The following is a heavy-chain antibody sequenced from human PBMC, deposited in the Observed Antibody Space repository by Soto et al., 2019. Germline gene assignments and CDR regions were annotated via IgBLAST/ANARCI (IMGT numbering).Heavy chain of an antibody. Sequence: QVQLRESGPGLVKPSETLSLTCTVSGGSISSYYWSWIRQPPGKGLEWIGYIYYSGSTNYNPSLKSRVTISVDTSKNQFSLKLSSVTAADTAVYYCARGSYCSGGSCEGFDPWGQGTLVTVSS. CDR1: GGSISSYY. J-gene: IGHJ5*02. D-gene: IGHD2-15*01. CDR3: ARGSYCSGGSCEGFDP. V-gene: IGHV4-59*08. CDR2: IYYSGST.